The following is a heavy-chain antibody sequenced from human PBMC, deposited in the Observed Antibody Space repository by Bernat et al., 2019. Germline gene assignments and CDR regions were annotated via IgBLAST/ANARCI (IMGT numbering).Heavy chain of an antibody. CDR3: ARGGTTVTDYYFDY. CDR1: GGSISSGGYY. D-gene: IGHD4-11*01. Sequence: QVQLQESGPGLVKPSQTLSLTCTVSGGSISSGGYYWSWIRQHPGKGLEWIGYIYYSGSTYYNPSLKSRVTISVDTSKNQFSLKLTSVTAADTAVYYCARGGTTVTDYYFDYWGQGTLVTVSS. V-gene: IGHV4-31*03. CDR2: IYYSGST. J-gene: IGHJ4*02.